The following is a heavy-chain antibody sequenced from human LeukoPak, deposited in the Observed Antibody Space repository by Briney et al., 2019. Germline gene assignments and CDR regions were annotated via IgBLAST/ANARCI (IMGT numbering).Heavy chain of an antibody. V-gene: IGHV1-69*04. CDR3: ARSSSSWPLFDY. CDR1: GGTFGSYA. J-gene: IGHJ4*02. D-gene: IGHD6-13*01. Sequence: GASVKVSCKASGGTFGSYAISWVRQAPGQGLEWMGRIIPILGIANYAQKFQGRVTITADKSTSTAYMELSSLRSEDTAVYYCARSSSSWPLFDYWGQGTLVTVSS. CDR2: IIPILGIA.